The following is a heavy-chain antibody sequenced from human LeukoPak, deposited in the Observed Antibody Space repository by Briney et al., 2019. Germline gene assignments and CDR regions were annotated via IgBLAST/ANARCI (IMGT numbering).Heavy chain of an antibody. J-gene: IGHJ3*02. V-gene: IGHV4-59*01. CDR1: GGSFSGYY. CDR2: IYYSGST. CDR3: AREGGYYDSSGYYDAFDI. Sequence: SETLSLTCAVYGGSFSGYYRSWIRQPPGKGLEWIGYIYYSGSTNYNPSLKSRVTISVDTSKNQFSLKLSSVTAADTAVYYCAREGGYYDSSGYYDAFDIWGQGTMVTVSS. D-gene: IGHD3-22*01.